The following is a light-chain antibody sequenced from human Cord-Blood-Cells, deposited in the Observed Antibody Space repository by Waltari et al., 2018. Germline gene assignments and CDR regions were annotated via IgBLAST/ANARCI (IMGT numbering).Light chain of an antibody. CDR2: DVS. CDR3: SSYTCSSTLV. J-gene: IGLJ3*02. V-gene: IGLV2-14*03. CDR1: SSDVGGYNY. Sequence: QSALTQPASVSGSPGQSITISCTGTSSDVGGYNYVSWYQQHPGKAPKLMIYDVSNRPSGVSNRCSGSKSCNTASLTISGLQAEDEADYYCSSYTCSSTLVFGGGTKLTVL.